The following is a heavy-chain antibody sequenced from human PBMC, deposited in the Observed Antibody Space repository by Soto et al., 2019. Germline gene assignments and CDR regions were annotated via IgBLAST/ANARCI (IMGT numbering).Heavy chain of an antibody. Sequence: GGSLRLSCAASGFTFSSYAMSWVRQAPGKGLEWVSAISGSGGSTYYADSVKGRFTISRDNSKNTLYLQMNSLRAEDTAVYYCARTYYGSGSETQIFDYWGQGPLVTVSS. CDR3: ARTYYGSGSETQIFDY. CDR1: GFTFSSYA. CDR2: ISGSGGST. J-gene: IGHJ4*02. D-gene: IGHD3-10*01. V-gene: IGHV3-23*01.